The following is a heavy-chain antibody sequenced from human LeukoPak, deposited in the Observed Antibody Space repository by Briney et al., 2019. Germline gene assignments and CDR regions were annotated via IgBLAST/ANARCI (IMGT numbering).Heavy chain of an antibody. V-gene: IGHV3-23*01. Sequence: PGGSLRLSCAASGFTFSSYAMSWVRQAPGKGLEWVSAISGSGGSTYYADSVKGRFTISRYNSKNTLYLQMNSLRAEDTAVYYCAKDHYDRNGWLIDYWGQGTLVTVSS. CDR3: AKDHYDRNGWLIDY. CDR1: GFTFSSYA. D-gene: IGHD3-16*01. J-gene: IGHJ4*02. CDR2: ISGSGGST.